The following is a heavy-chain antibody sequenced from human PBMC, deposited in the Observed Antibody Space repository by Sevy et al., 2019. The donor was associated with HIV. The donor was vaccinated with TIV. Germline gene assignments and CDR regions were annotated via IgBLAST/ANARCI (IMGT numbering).Heavy chain of an antibody. Sequence: GGSLRLSCAASGFTFRSFSMHWVRQAPGKWLEWVTTVSYDGSNTYYADSVKGRFAVFSDNSRNLLNLQMNNLRPEDTAVYYCALERLSSDVAEYFQNWGQGTPVTVSS. CDR1: GFTFRSFS. J-gene: IGHJ1*01. D-gene: IGHD1-1*01. CDR2: VSYDGSNT. V-gene: IGHV3-30*09. CDR3: ALERLSSDVAEYFQN.